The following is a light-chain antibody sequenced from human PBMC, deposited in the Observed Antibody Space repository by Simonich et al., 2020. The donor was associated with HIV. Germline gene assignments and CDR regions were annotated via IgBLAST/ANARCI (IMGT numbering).Light chain of an antibody. Sequence: QSALTQPASVSGAPGQSITISRTGIYSDVGSYNLVSWYQQHPGKAPKLKIYEGSKRPSGVSNRFSGSKSGNTASLTISGLQAEDEADYYCCSYAGSSTLVFGGGTKLTVL. CDR1: YSDVGSYNL. J-gene: IGLJ3*02. CDR2: EGS. V-gene: IGLV2-23*01. CDR3: CSYAGSSTLV.